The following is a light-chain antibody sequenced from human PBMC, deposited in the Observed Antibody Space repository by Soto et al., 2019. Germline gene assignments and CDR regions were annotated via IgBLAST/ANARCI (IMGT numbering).Light chain of an antibody. V-gene: IGKV1-39*01. CDR1: QSISSY. CDR3: QQSDRTPPT. Sequence: DIQMTQSPSSLSASVGDRVTITCRASQSISSYLNWYQQKPGKAPKLVIYAASSLQSGVPSRFSGSGSGTDFTLTISSLQPEDFATYYCQQSDRTPPTFGGGTKVEIK. J-gene: IGKJ4*01. CDR2: AAS.